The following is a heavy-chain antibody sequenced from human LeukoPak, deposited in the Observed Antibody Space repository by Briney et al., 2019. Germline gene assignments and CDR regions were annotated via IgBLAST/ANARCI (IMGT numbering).Heavy chain of an antibody. V-gene: IGHV5-51*01. D-gene: IGHD2-8*01. J-gene: IGHJ5*02. Sequence: GESLKISCKGSGYSFTGYWIGWVRRMPGKGLEWMGIIYPGDSDTRYSPSFQGQVTISADKSISTAYLQWSSLKASDTAMYYCARLSPCTNGVCLYNWFDPWGQGTLVTVSS. CDR2: IYPGDSDT. CDR1: GYSFTGYW. CDR3: ARLSPCTNGVCLYNWFDP.